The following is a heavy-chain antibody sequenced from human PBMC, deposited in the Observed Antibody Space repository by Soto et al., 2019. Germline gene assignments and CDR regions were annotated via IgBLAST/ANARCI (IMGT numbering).Heavy chain of an antibody. Sequence: PSETLSLTCAVSGGYIRGGYYSWSWIRQPPGKGLEWIGFIYNSGSTYYNSYLKSRVTISVDRSKNHFFLNLTSVTAADTAVYYCATYRNFFQIWGQGTKVTVSS. D-gene: IGHD4-4*01. CDR1: GGYIRGGYYS. CDR3: ATYRNFFQI. CDR2: IYNSGST. J-gene: IGHJ3*02. V-gene: IGHV4-30-2*01.